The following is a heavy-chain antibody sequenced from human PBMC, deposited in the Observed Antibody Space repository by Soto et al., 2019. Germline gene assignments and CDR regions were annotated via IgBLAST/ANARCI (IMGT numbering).Heavy chain of an antibody. CDR2: IFSSAST. CDR1: GGSMNTFY. D-gene: IGHD5-12*01. J-gene: IGHJ4*02. CDR3: AREGSYSAYNFAHGIQLWSFDF. Sequence: SETLSLTCTVSGGSMNTFYWSWVRQPAGKRLEWIGRIFSSASTSFNPSLESRVAMSVDTSKNHFSLNLSSVTDADMAVYYCAREGSYSAYNFAHGIQLWSFDFWGQGALVTVSS. V-gene: IGHV4-4*07.